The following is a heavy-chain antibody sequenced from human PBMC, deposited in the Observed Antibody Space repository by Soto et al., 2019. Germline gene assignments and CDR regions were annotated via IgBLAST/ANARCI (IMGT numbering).Heavy chain of an antibody. V-gene: IGHV1-69*13. Sequence: GASVKVSCKASGGTFNNYPITWVRQAPGEGLEWMGGSIPIFGTANYAQKFQGRVTISVDESTSTAYMELSSLRSEDTAVYYCARGRGYSGDDHDYYFDMDVWGQGTTVTVSS. CDR2: SIPIFGTA. CDR3: ARGRGYSGDDHDYYFDMDV. J-gene: IGHJ6*02. D-gene: IGHD5-12*01. CDR1: GGTFNNYP.